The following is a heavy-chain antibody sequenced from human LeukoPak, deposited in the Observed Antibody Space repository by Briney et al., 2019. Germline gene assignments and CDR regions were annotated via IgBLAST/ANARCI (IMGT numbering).Heavy chain of an antibody. J-gene: IGHJ4*02. Sequence: QPGGSLRLSCAASRFTFSRYWMHWVRHAPGKGLVWVSRINSDGISTIYADSVKGRFTISRDNAKNTLYLQMHSLRAGARAVYTGTRAVISDDTGGPADCGDQGPVAAVSA. CDR3: TRAVISDDTGGPADC. CDR1: RFTFSRYW. D-gene: IGHD3-22*01. V-gene: IGHV3-74*01. CDR2: INSDGIST.